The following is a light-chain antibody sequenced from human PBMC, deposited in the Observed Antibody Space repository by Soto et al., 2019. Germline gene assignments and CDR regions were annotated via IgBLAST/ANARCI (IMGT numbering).Light chain of an antibody. CDR2: KAS. CDR1: QSIGSW. Sequence: DIQMTQSPSTLSASVGDGVTITCRASQSIGSWLAWYQQNPGTAPKLLNYKASILESGVPSRFSGSESGTEFTLTISSLHPDDFASYYCQQYKTYPYTFGQGTKLEIK. CDR3: QQYKTYPYT. J-gene: IGKJ2*01. V-gene: IGKV1-5*03.